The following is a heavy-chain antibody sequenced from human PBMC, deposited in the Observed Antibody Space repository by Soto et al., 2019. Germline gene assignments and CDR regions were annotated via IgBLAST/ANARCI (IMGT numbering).Heavy chain of an antibody. D-gene: IGHD2-2*01. CDR1: GGSFSGYY. J-gene: IGHJ5*02. CDR2: INHSGST. Sequence: SETLSLTCAVYGGSFSGYYWSWIRQPPGKGLEWIGEINHSGSTNYNPSLKSRVTISVDTSKNQFSLKLSSVTAADTAVYYCAIGRIVVVPAAQRGWFDPWGQGTLVT. V-gene: IGHV4-34*01. CDR3: AIGRIVVVPAAQRGWFDP.